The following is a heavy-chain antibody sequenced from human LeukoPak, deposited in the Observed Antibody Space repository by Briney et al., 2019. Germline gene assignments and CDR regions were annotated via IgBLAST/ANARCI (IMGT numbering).Heavy chain of an antibody. D-gene: IGHD3-3*01. V-gene: IGHV1-18*01. CDR3: ARETHDFWSGYLNWFDP. J-gene: IGHJ5*02. CDR2: ISAYNGNT. CDR1: GYTFTSYG. Sequence: ASVKVSFKASGYTFTSYGISWVRQAPGQGLEWMGWISAYNGNTNYAQKLQGRVTMTTDTSTSTAYMELRSLRSDDTAVYYCARETHDFWSGYLNWFDPWGQGTLVTVSS.